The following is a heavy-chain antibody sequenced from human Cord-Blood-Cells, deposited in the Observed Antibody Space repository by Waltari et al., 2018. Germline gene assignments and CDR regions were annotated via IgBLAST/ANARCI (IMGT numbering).Heavy chain of an antibody. Sequence: QVQLQESGPGLVQPSQTLSLTCTVSGGSLTRGDYYCSCLRQPPANGREWIGYIYYSGSTYYNPSLKSRVTISVDTSKNQFSLKLSSVTAADTAVYYCARVGSLGYCSSTSCPPRGAFDIWGQGTMVTVSS. J-gene: IGHJ3*02. CDR1: GGSLTRGDYY. D-gene: IGHD2-2*01. CDR2: IYYSGST. CDR3: ARVGSLGYCSSTSCPPRGAFDI. V-gene: IGHV4-30-4*08.